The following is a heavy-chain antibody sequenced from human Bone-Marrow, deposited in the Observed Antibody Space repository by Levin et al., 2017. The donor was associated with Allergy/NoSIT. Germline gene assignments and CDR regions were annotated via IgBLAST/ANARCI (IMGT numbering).Heavy chain of an antibody. V-gene: IGHV4-34*01. CDR2: INHVGTT. J-gene: IGHJ4*02. Sequence: KTSETLSLTCAVYGGSFSDYFWSWIRQPPGKRPEWIGEINHVGTTNYNPSLRSRVTISVDTSKNQFSLKLNSVTAADTAVYYCAREGNTVTHFDYWSQGTLVTVSS. D-gene: IGHD4-17*01. CDR3: AREGNTVTHFDY. CDR1: GGSFSDYF.